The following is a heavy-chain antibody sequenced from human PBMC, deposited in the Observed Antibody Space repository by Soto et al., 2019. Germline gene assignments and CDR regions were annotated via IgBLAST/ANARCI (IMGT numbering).Heavy chain of an antibody. J-gene: IGHJ6*02. CDR2: ISAYNGNT. CDR3: ARGGIRSDIVATIGPYYYYGMDV. CDR1: GYTFTSYG. D-gene: IGHD5-12*01. V-gene: IGHV1-18*01. Sequence: ASVKVSCKASGYTFTSYGISWVRQAPGQGLEWMGWISAYNGNTNYAQKLQGRVTMTTDTSTSTAYMELRSLRSDDTAVYYCARGGIRSDIVATIGPYYYYGMDVWGQGTKVTVSS.